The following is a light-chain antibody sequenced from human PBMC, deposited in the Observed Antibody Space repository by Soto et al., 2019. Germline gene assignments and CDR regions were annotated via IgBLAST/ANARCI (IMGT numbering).Light chain of an antibody. Sequence: QLVLTQPPSASGTPGQRVTISCSGSSSNIGANPINWYQQLPGTAPKLLIYNNDQRPSGVPDRFSASKSGTSASLAISGLQSEDEADYYCEAWDDSLYGAVLGGGTKLT. V-gene: IGLV1-44*01. CDR2: NND. CDR3: EAWDDSLYGAV. J-gene: IGLJ2*01. CDR1: SSNIGANP.